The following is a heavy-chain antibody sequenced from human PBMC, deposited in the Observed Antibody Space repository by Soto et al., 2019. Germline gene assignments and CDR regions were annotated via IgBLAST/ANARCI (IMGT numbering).Heavy chain of an antibody. J-gene: IGHJ4*02. Sequence: VGSLRLSCAASGFTFSSYAMNWVRQAPGKGLEWVALISYDGSNKYYADSVRGRFTISRDSSTNTLFLQMNSLRAADTAVYYCGRCTSTSCHLGSDYWGQGTLVTVS. V-gene: IGHV3-30-3*01. CDR3: GRCTSTSCHLGSDY. CDR2: ISYDGSNK. D-gene: IGHD2-2*01. CDR1: GFTFSSYA.